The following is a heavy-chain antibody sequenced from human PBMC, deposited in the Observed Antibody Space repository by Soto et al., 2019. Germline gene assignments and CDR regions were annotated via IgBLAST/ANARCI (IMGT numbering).Heavy chain of an antibody. J-gene: IGHJ6*02. CDR1: AFTFRGYA. Sequence: GGSLRISCAAYAFTFRGYAMSWVRQAPGKGLEWVSTISGSDNRTYYADSVKGRFTISRDNSKNALYLQMNSQRAEDTAVYYCARIKDYLWSGMDGWCQGTTATDSS. CDR2: ISGSDNRT. CDR3: ARIKDYLWSGMDG. D-gene: IGHD3-3*01. V-gene: IGHV3-23*01.